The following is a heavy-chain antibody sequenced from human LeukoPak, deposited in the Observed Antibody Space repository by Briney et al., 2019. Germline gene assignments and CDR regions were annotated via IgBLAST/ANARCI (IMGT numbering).Heavy chain of an antibody. CDR3: ARVLYGYNGWFYFDY. J-gene: IGHJ4*02. V-gene: IGHV4-59*01. CDR1: GDSLSSYS. Sequence: SETLSLTCTVSGDSLSSYSWSWIRQPPGKGLEWIGYVYYSGSTNYNPSLKRRITISVDTSKNQFYLKLSSVTAADTPVYYCARVLYGYNGWFYFDYWGQGSLVTVSS. D-gene: IGHD5-24*01. CDR2: VYYSGST.